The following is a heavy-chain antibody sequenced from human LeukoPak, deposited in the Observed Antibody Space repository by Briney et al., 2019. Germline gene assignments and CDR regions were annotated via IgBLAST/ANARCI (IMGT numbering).Heavy chain of an antibody. V-gene: IGHV4-59*08. CDR3: ARHRDYYDT. D-gene: IGHD3-22*01. CDR1: GSSINNNF. J-gene: IGHJ4*01. CDR2: IYSTGSA. Sequence: AETLSLTCTVSGSSINNNFWTWIRQPPGKGLEWIGHIYSTGSANYNPSLKSRVLISGDTSKNQISLKLTSVTAADTAVYFCARHRDYYDTWGHGTLVTVSS.